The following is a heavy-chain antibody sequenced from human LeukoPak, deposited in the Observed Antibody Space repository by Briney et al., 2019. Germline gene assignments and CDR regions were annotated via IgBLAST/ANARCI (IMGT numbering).Heavy chain of an antibody. Sequence: GASVTVSCKASGGTFSSYAISWVRQAPGQGLEWMGRIIPILGIANYAQKFQGRVTITADKSTSTAYMELSSLRSEDTAVYYCAREMGDNYETWGMDVWGQGTTVTVSS. J-gene: IGHJ6*02. CDR3: AREMGDNYETWGMDV. V-gene: IGHV1-69*04. CDR2: IIPILGIA. D-gene: IGHD3-16*01. CDR1: GGTFSSYA.